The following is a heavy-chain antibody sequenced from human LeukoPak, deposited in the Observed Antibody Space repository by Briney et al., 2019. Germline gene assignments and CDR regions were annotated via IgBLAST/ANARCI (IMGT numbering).Heavy chain of an antibody. V-gene: IGHV6-1*01. D-gene: IGHD6-13*01. CDR3: ARDLECSSSWPRGESNWFDP. J-gene: IGHJ5*02. CDR2: TYYRSKWYN. CDR1: GDSVSSNSAA. Sequence: SQTLSLTCAISGDSVSSNSAAWNWIRQSPSRGLEWLGRTYYRSKWYNDYAVSVKSRITINPDTSKNQFSLQLNSVTPEDTAVYYCARDLECSSSWPRGESNWFDPWGQGTLVTVSS.